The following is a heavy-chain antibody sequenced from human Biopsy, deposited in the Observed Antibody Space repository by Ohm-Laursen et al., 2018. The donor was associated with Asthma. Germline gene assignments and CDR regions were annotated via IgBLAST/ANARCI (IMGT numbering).Heavy chain of an antibody. CDR2: ISWSSSYT. J-gene: IGHJ4*02. V-gene: IGHV3-21*05. Sequence: SLRLSCAASGFMFRSFGMHWVRQAPGKGLEWVSYISWSSSYTNYADSVKGRFTISRDNAKNSLFLQMNSLRAEDTAVYYCARGGSRDLWGTYRYPWDYWGQGTLVTVSS. CDR1: GFMFRSFG. D-gene: IGHD3-16*02. CDR3: ARGGSRDLWGTYRYPWDY.